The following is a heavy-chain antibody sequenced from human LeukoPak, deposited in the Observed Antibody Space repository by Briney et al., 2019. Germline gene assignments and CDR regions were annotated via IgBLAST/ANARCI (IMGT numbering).Heavy chain of an antibody. CDR2: RKRYGSER. CDR3: ATMVLEPLPYYIDY. J-gene: IGHJ4*02. V-gene: IGHV3-7*01. D-gene: IGHD1-1*01. CDR1: GFNFSRYW. Sequence: GGSVRLSCAAFGFNFSRYWLSWVRDPPGKGVEGVAKRKRYGSERYHVDSVRSRFTTSRDNAKNSLFLQMHSLRAEATAVYYCATMVLEPLPYYIDYWGQGTLVTVSS.